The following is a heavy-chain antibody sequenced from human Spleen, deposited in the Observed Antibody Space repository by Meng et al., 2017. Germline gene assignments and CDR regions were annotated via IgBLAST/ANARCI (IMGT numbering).Heavy chain of an antibody. D-gene: IGHD3-10*01. J-gene: IGHJ6*02. V-gene: IGHV1-69*05. Sequence: SVKVSCKASGGTFSSYAISWVRQAPGQGLEWMGGIIPIFGTANYAQKFQGRVTITTDESTSTAYMELSSLRSEDTAVYYCATVRRLLWLGVDGMDVWGQGTTVTVSS. CDR1: GGTFSSYA. CDR2: IIPIFGTA. CDR3: ATVRRLLWLGVDGMDV.